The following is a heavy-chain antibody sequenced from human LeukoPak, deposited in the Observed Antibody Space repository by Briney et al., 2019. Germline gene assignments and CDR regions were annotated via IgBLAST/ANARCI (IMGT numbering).Heavy chain of an antibody. V-gene: IGHV1-69*05. CDR1: GGTFSSYA. Sequence: SVKVSCKASGGTFSSYAISWVRQAPGQGLEWMGRIIPIFGTANYAQKFQGRVTITTDESTSTAYMELSSLRSEDTAVYYCARDYQDGYSHFDYWGQGTLVTVSS. CDR2: IIPIFGTA. CDR3: ARDYQDGYSHFDY. J-gene: IGHJ4*02. D-gene: IGHD5-24*01.